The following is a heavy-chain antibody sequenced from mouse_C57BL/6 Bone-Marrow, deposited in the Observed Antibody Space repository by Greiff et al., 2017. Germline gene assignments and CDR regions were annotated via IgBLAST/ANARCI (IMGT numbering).Heavy chain of an antibody. V-gene: IGHV14-4*01. J-gene: IGHJ1*03. D-gene: IGHD1-1*01. CDR3: TFYYYGSSSYWYFDV. CDR2: IDPENGDT. CDR1: GFNIKDDY. Sequence: EVQLVESGAELVRPGASVKLSCTASGFNIKDDYMHWVKQRPEQGLEWIGWIDPENGDTEYASKSQGKATITADTSSNTAYLQLSSLTSEDTAVYYCTFYYYGSSSYWYFDVWGTGTTVTVSS.